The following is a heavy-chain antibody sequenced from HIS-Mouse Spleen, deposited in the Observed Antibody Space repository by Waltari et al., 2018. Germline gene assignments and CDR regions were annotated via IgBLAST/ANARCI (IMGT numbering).Heavy chain of an antibody. V-gene: IGHV3-30*04. CDR1: GFTFSSYA. CDR3: ARGPNWNYAFDI. D-gene: IGHD1-7*01. J-gene: IGHJ3*02. Sequence: QVQLVESGGGVVQPGRSLRLSCAASGFTFSSYAMHWVRQAPGKGLEGVAVKSYDGSNKYYADSLKGRFTISRDNSKNTLYLQMNSLRAEDTAVYYCARGPNWNYAFDIWGQGTMVTVSS. CDR2: KSYDGSNK.